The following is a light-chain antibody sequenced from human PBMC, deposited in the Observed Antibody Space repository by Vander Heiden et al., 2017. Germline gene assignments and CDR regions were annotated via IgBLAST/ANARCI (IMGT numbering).Light chain of an antibody. CDR1: QSVSSNY. Sequence: EVVLTQSPGTLSLSPGERATLSCRASQSVSSNYLAWYQQKPGQAPRLLMYGASSRATGTPDRFSGSGSGTDFTLTISRLEPEDFAVYYCQQYDDTPPWTFGLGTKVEI. CDR2: GAS. V-gene: IGKV3-20*01. J-gene: IGKJ1*01. CDR3: QQYDDTPPWT.